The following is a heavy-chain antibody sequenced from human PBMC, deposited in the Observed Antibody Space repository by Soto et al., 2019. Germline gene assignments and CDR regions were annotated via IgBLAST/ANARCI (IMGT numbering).Heavy chain of an antibody. V-gene: IGHV3-23*01. J-gene: IGHJ1*01. CDR1: GFTFSSYA. CDR2: ISGSGGST. Sequence: PGGSLRLSCAASGFTFSSYAMSWVRQAPGKGLEWVSAISGSGGSTYYADSVKGRFTISRDNSKNTLYLQMNSLRAEDTAVYYCAKEKRYCSSTSCPAMVRGAALFQHWGQGTLVTVSS. D-gene: IGHD2-2*01. CDR3: AKEKRYCSSTSCPAMVRGAALFQH.